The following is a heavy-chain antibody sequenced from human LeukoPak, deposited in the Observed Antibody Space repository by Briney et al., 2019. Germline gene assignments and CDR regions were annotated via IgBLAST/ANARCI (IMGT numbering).Heavy chain of an antibody. CDR2: IKTKANSYAT. CDR3: NRLSNIHCSGGSCYFDY. J-gene: IGHJ4*02. CDR1: GFTFSGSP. Sequence: GGSLKLSCAASGFTFSGSPMHWVRQASGKGLEWVGRIKTKANSYATAYAASVKGRFTISRDDSKNTAYLQMNSLKTEDTAVYYCNRLSNIHCSGGSCYFDYWGQGTLVTVSS. V-gene: IGHV3-73*01. D-gene: IGHD2-15*01.